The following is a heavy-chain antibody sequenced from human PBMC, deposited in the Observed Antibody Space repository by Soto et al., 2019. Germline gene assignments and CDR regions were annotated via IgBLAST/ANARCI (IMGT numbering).Heavy chain of an antibody. CDR2: IIPIFGTA. D-gene: IGHD5-12*01. Sequence: ASVKVSCKASGGTFSSYAISWVRQAPGQGLEWMGGIIPIFGTANYAQKFQGRVTITADESTSTAYMELSSLRSEDTAVYYCARIGYSGYDFCWVDPWGQGTLVTVSS. J-gene: IGHJ5*02. V-gene: IGHV1-69*13. CDR3: ARIGYSGYDFCWVDP. CDR1: GGTFSSYA.